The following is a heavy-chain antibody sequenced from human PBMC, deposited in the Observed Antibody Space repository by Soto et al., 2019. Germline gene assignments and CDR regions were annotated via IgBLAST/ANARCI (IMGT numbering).Heavy chain of an antibody. V-gene: IGHV4-59*01. Sequence: PSETLSLTCTVSGGSISSYYWSWIRQPPGKGLEWIGYIYYSGSTNYNPSLKSRVTISVDTSKNQFSLKLSSVTAADTAVYYCASVILHRVPNWFVPWGPGTLVTVAS. CDR3: ASVILHRVPNWFVP. J-gene: IGHJ5*02. CDR1: GGSISSYY. D-gene: IGHD3-3*01. CDR2: IYYSGST.